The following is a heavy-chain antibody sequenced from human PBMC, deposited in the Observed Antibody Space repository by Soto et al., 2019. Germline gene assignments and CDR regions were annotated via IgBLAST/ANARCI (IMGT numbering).Heavy chain of an antibody. CDR1: GYTFTSYD. V-gene: IGHV1-8*01. CDR2: MNPNSGNT. Sequence: ASVKVSCKASGYTFTSYDINWVRQATGQGLEWMGWMNPNSGNTGYAQKFQGRVTMTRNTSISTAYMELSSLRSEDTAVYYCAREGYCSSTSCAKVRRGNYYYYYYMAVWGKGTTVTVSS. D-gene: IGHD2-2*01. CDR3: AREGYCSSTSCAKVRRGNYYYYYYMAV. J-gene: IGHJ6*03.